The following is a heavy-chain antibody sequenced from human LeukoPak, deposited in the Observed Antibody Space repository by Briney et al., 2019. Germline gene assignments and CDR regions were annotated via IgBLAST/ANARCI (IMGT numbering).Heavy chain of an antibody. V-gene: IGHV3-30*04. CDR1: GFTFSSYA. J-gene: IGHJ2*01. D-gene: IGHD4-17*01. CDR2: ISYDGSNK. Sequence: PGRSLTLSCAASGFTFSSYAMHWVRQAPGKGLEWVAVISYDGSNKFYADSVKGRFTFSRDNSKNTLYLQMNSLRAEETAVYYCARGTVTSRTWYFDLWGRGTLVTDSS. CDR3: ARGTVTSRTWYFDL.